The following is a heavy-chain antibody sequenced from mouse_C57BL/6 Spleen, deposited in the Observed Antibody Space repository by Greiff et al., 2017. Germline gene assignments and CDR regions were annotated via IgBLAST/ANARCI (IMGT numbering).Heavy chain of an antibody. CDR3: ARWGGSSYGFAY. D-gene: IGHD1-1*01. J-gene: IGHJ3*01. CDR2: IYPGSGNT. CDR1: GYTFTDYY. V-gene: IGHV1-76*01. Sequence: QVHVKQSGAELVRPGASVKLSCKASGYTFTDYYINWVKQRPGQGLEWIARIYPGSGNTYYNEKFKGKATLTAEKSSSTAYMQLSSLTSEDSAVYFCARWGGSSYGFAYWGQGTLVTVSA.